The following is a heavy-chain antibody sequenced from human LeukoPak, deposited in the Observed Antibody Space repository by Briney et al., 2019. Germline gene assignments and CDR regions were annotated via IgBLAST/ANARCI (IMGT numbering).Heavy chain of an antibody. V-gene: IGHV1-2*02. CDR1: GYTFTGYY. D-gene: IGHD3-3*01. J-gene: IGHJ3*02. Sequence: ASVKVSCKASGYTFTGYYMHWVRQAPGQGLEWMGWINPNSGGTNYAQKFQGRVTMTTDTSTSTAYMELRSLRSDDTAVYYCARESYPDRFYDFWSGYPSPDAFDTWGQGTMVTVSS. CDR3: ARESYPDRFYDFWSGYPSPDAFDT. CDR2: INPNSGGT.